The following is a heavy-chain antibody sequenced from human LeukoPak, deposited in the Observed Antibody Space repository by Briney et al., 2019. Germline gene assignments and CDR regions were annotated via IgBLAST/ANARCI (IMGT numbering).Heavy chain of an antibody. Sequence: PSGSLSLTCAVSGGSITSSKWWTLVRAPPERVLEASGDNSHSGSTNYNPSLKSRVTISVDKSKKQFSLKLSSVTAADTAVYYCARLSPDGFYIWDQGTMVTVFS. CDR3: ARLSPDGFYI. CDR1: GGSITSSKW. V-gene: IGHV4-4*02. CDR2: NSHSGST. J-gene: IGHJ3*02. D-gene: IGHD2/OR15-2a*01.